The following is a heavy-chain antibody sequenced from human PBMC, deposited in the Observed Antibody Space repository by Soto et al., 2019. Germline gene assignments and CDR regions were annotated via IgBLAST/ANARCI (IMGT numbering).Heavy chain of an antibody. J-gene: IGHJ4*02. CDR1: GFTFSGYW. D-gene: IGHD3-3*01. V-gene: IGHV3-7*05. Sequence: EVQLVESGGGLVQPGGSLRLSCAASGFTFSGYWMKWVRQAPGKGLEWVDTIKEDGSEKYYVDSVKGRFTISRDSAKNSVHLQMNSLRVEDTAVYYCARTRGYWGQETLVTVSS. CDR3: ARTRGY. CDR2: IKEDGSEK.